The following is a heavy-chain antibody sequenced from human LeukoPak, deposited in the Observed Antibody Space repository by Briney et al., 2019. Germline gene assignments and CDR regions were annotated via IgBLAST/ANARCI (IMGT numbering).Heavy chain of an antibody. CDR3: ARDLYDSGGYSSPIDY. Sequence: PGGSLRLSCAASGFTFSSFSMNWVRQAPGKGLEWVSSISSSSSHIHSADSVQSRFTISRDNPKKSLYLQMNSLRAEDTAVYYCARDLYDSGGYSSPIDYWGQGTLVTVSS. V-gene: IGHV3-21*01. CDR2: ISSSSSHI. J-gene: IGHJ4*02. D-gene: IGHD3-22*01. CDR1: GFTFSSFS.